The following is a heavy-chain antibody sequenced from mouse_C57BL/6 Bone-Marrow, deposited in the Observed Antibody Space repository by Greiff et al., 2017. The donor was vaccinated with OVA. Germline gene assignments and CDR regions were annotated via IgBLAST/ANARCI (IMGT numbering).Heavy chain of an antibody. Sequence: VQLQQPGAELVKPGASVKLSCKASGYTFTSYWMHWVKQRPGRGLEWIGRIDPNRGGTKYNEKFKSKATLTVDKPSSTAYMQLSSLTSEDSAVYYCACNYVPYYYAMDYWGQGASVTVAS. CDR2: IDPNRGGT. CDR3: ACNYVPYYYAMDY. J-gene: IGHJ4*01. V-gene: IGHV1-72*01. D-gene: IGHD2-1*01. CDR1: GYTFTSYW.